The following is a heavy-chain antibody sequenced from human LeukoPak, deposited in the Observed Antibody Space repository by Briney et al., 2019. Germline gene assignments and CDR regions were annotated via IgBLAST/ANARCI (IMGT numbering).Heavy chain of an antibody. J-gene: IGHJ5*02. V-gene: IGHV1-46*01. Sequence: GASVEVSCKASGYSFTRHYMHWVRQAPGQGLEWMGLINPRGTATRYAESFQGRLTLTRDLSTSTDYMELSSLRSDDTAVYFCARDTSEGDYAWWFDPWGQGTLVTVAS. CDR1: GYSFTRHY. CDR3: ARDTSEGDYAWWFDP. D-gene: IGHD3-16*01. CDR2: INPRGTAT.